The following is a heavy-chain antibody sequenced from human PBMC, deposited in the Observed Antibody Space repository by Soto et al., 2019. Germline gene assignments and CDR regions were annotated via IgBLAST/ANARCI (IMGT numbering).Heavy chain of an antibody. CDR2: IFWNDER. J-gene: IGHJ4*02. CDR3: ARALREVLPISSFDS. D-gene: IGHD1-26*01. Sequence: QVTLKESGPVLVKPTETLTLTCSVSGFSLSKARMGVSWIRQPPGKALEWLAHIFWNDERSYNTSLKSRLTISRDTSKSQVVLTMTNVDPVDTGTYFCARALREVLPISSFDSWGQGTLVTVSS. CDR1: GFSLSKARMG. V-gene: IGHV2-26*01.